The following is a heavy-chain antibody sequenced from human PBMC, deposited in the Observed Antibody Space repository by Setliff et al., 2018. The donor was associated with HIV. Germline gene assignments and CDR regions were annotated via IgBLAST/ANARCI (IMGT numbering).Heavy chain of an antibody. J-gene: IGHJ4*02. Sequence: SETLSLTCSVSGASIGSSHYYWGWIHQPPGKGLEWVASIYYNGSPFYNPSLKSRVTISVDTSKNQFSLKLSSVTAADTAVYYCARPKWRGYSYGPFDYWGQGTLVTVSS. D-gene: IGHD5-18*01. CDR3: ARPKWRGYSYGPFDY. V-gene: IGHV4-39*01. CDR2: IYYNGSP. CDR1: GASIGSSHYY.